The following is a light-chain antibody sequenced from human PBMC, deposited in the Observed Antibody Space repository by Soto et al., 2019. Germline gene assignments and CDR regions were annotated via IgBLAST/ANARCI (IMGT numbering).Light chain of an antibody. CDR3: SSYTSKSSLI. V-gene: IGLV2-14*01. CDR1: MRDVGSYSL. CDR2: EVR. J-gene: IGLJ2*01. Sequence: QSVLTHPASVSGSPEQSITISFAGTMRDVGSYSLISWYQQHPGRAPQLLIYEVRNRPSGISSRFSGSKSGNTASLTISGLQAEDEADYYCSSYTSKSSLIFGEGTKVTVL.